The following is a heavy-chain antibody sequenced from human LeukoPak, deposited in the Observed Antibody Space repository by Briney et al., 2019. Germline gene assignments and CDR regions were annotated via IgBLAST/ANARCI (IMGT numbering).Heavy chain of an antibody. V-gene: IGHV7-4-1*01. CDR1: GYTFTHYA. CDR2: INTNTGNP. CDR3: ARDRDWFDP. Sequence: GASVKVSCKASGYTFTHYAMNWVRQAPGQGLEWIGWINTNTGNPTYAQGFTGRFVFSFDTSVSTAYLQIGSLKAEDTAVYYCARDRDWFDPWGQGTLVTVSS. J-gene: IGHJ5*02. D-gene: IGHD3-10*01.